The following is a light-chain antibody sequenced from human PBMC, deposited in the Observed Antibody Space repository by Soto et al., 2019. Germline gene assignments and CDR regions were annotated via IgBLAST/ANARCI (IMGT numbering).Light chain of an antibody. CDR3: HHYGPSPWT. J-gene: IGKJ1*01. V-gene: IGKV3-20*01. CDR1: QSLSGNF. CDR2: RAS. Sequence: DNELTQSPVTLSLSPGDRATLTCRASQSLSGNFLSWYQQKPGPAPGVLIYRASSRATGISDRFSGSGSGADFTLTISRLEPEDFAVYYCHHYGPSPWTFGQGTKVEIK.